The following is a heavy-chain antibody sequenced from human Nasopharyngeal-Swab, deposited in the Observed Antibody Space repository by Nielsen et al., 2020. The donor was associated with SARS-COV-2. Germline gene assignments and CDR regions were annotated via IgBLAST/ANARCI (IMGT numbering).Heavy chain of an antibody. V-gene: IGHV3-21*01. CDR2: ISSSSSDI. CDR1: GFTFSSYS. CDR3: ARGYCSSGSCYAKHYGMDV. D-gene: IGHD2-15*01. Sequence: GESLKISCAASGFTFSSYSMNWVRQAPGKGLEWVSSISSSSSDIYYADSVKGRFTISRDSAKNSLYLQMNNLRAEDTAVYYCARGYCSSGSCYAKHYGMDVWGQGTTVTVSS. J-gene: IGHJ6*02.